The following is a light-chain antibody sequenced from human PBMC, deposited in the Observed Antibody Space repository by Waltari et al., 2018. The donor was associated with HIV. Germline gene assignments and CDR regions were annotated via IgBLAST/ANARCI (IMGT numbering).Light chain of an antibody. CDR2: DIS. Sequence: DIQMTQSPATLSVSPVDRATLPCRASQNVNKHLSWYQHKLGQPPSLLIYDISTRAPGIPARFSGSGSGTEFTLTISSLQSEDFGVYYCQQYTYWPRTFGGGTKVEIK. CDR1: QNVNKH. V-gene: IGKV3-15*01. CDR3: QQYTYWPRT. J-gene: IGKJ4*01.